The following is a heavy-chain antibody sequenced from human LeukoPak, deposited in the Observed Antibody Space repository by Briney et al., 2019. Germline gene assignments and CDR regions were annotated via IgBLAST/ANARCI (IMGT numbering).Heavy chain of an antibody. D-gene: IGHD1-1*01. CDR1: GFTFSSYS. CDR3: ARDGRLETGRRYYYYYMGV. V-gene: IGHV3-21*01. Sequence: GGSLRLSCAASGFTFSSYSMNWVRQAPGKGLEWVSSISSSSSYIYYADSVKGRFTISRDNAKNSLYLQMNSLRAADTAVYYCARDGRLETGRRYYYYYMGVWGKGTTVTVSS. J-gene: IGHJ6*03. CDR2: ISSSSSYI.